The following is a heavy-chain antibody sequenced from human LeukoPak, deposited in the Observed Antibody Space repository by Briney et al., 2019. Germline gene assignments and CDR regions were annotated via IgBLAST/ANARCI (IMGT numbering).Heavy chain of an antibody. V-gene: IGHV3-30*18. CDR3: AKFQRYRYDTAWDRIDS. CDR2: ISYDGSSE. Sequence: GGSLRLSCAASGFTFSNYGMHWVRQAPGKGLEWVAVISYDGSSEYYADSVKGRFTISRDNSQNTLFLQMNSLSAADTAMYYCAKFQRYRYDTAWDRIDSWGQGTLVTVSS. J-gene: IGHJ4*02. CDR1: GFTFSNYG. D-gene: IGHD3-16*02.